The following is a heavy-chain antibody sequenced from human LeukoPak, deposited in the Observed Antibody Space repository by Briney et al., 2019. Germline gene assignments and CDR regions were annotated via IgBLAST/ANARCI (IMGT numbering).Heavy chain of an antibody. V-gene: IGHV4-4*07. D-gene: IGHD2-15*01. CDR2: IYTSGST. CDR1: GGSIISYY. Sequence: SETLSPICTVSGGSIISYYWSWIRQPAGKGLEWIGRIYTSGSTNYNPSLKSRVTISVDKSKNQFSLKLTSVTAADTAVYYCARDGYCSGGSSPLNIWGQRTMVTISS. CDR3: ARDGYCSGGSSPLNI. J-gene: IGHJ3*02.